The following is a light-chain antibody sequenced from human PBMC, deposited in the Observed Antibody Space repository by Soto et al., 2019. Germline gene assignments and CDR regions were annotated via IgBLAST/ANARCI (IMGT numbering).Light chain of an antibody. J-gene: IGKJ4*01. V-gene: IGKV1-39*01. CDR3: QQSSTVSLT. CDR2: GAS. Sequence: DIQMTQSPSSLSASVGDRVTITCRASQSITTYLHWYQQKPGKAPKLLIYGASNLQTGVPSRFSGRGFGTDFTLTITTLQPEDFATYYCQQSSTVSLTFGGGTKVEI. CDR1: QSITTY.